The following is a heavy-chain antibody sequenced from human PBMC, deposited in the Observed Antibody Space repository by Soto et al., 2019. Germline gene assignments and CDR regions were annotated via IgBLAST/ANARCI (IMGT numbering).Heavy chain of an antibody. CDR3: ARDHRITVAGTHGYYYYGMDV. Sequence: EVHLVETGGGLIQPGGSLRLSCAASGFNVSSNYMSWVRQAPGKGLEWVSLIYSGGSTYYSDSVKGRFTISRANSKNTLYLQMNSLRAEDTAVYFCARDHRITVAGTHGYYYYGMDVWGQGTTVNVSS. CDR1: GFNVSSNY. D-gene: IGHD6-19*01. J-gene: IGHJ6*02. CDR2: IYSGGST. V-gene: IGHV3-53*02.